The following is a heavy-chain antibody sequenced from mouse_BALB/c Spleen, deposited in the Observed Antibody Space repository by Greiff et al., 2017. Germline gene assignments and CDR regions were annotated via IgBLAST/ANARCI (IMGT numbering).Heavy chain of an antibody. CDR3: AREYGNYDWYFDV. V-gene: IGHV1-54*01. CDR1: GYAFTNYL. Sequence: QVHVKQSGAELVRPGTSVKVSCKASGYAFTNYLIEWVKQRPGQGLEWIGVINPGSGGTNYNEKFKGKATLTADKSSSTAYMQLSSLTSDDSAVYFCAREYGNYDWYFDVWGAGTTVTVSS. D-gene: IGHD2-10*02. J-gene: IGHJ1*01. CDR2: INPGSGGT.